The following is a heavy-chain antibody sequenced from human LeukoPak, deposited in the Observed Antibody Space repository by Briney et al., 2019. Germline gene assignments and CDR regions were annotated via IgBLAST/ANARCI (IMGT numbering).Heavy chain of an antibody. J-gene: IGHJ6*02. D-gene: IGHD5/OR15-5a*01. V-gene: IGHV1-69*01. CDR2: ITPIFGTA. CDR3: ARQGPSVYYYGMDV. CDR1: GGTLRSYA. Sequence: GASVKVSCKASGGTLRSYAISWVRQAPGQGLEWMGAITPIFGTANYAQKFQGRVTIIADESTSTAYMELSSLRSEDTAVYYCARQGPSVYYYGMDVWGQGTTVTVSS.